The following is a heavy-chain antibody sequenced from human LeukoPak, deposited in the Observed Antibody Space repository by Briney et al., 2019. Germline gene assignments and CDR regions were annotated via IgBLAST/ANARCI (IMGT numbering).Heavy chain of an antibody. V-gene: IGHV3-49*03. CDR2: IRSKAYGGTT. Sequence: GGSLRLSCTASGFTFGDHAMSWFRQAPGKGLEWVGFIRSKAYGGTTEYAASVKGRFTISRDDSKSIAYLQMNSLKTEDTAVYYCTRDGLEGYCSSTSCCWPWFFDYWGQGTLVTVSS. CDR3: TRDGLEGYCSSTSCCWPWFFDY. D-gene: IGHD2-2*01. CDR1: GFTFGDHA. J-gene: IGHJ4*02.